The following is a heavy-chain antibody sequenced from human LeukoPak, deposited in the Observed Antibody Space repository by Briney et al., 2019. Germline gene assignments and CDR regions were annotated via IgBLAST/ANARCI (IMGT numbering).Heavy chain of an antibody. CDR2: ISYDGSNK. Sequence: GSLRLSCAASGFTFSSYAMHWVRQAPGKGLEWVAVISYDGSNKYYADSVKGRFTISRDNSKNTLYLQMNSLRAEDTAVYYCARSRGYRSGWPFDIWGQGTMVTVSS. J-gene: IGHJ3*02. D-gene: IGHD6-19*01. CDR3: ARSRGYRSGWPFDI. V-gene: IGHV3-30-3*01. CDR1: GFTFSSYA.